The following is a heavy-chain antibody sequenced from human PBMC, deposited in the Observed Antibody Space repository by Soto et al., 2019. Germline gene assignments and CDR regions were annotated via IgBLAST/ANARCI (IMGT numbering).Heavy chain of an antibody. V-gene: IGHV3-23*01. D-gene: IGHD6-6*01. Sequence: PGGSLRLSCAASGFPFSSYAMSWVRHAPDKGLEWVSAIGFNGDSTFYADSVKGRFTISRDNSKNTLYLQINSLRAEDTAVYFCARRFSSSSFYFDYWGQGTLVTVSS. CDR1: GFPFSSYA. J-gene: IGHJ4*02. CDR3: ARRFSSSSFYFDY. CDR2: IGFNGDST.